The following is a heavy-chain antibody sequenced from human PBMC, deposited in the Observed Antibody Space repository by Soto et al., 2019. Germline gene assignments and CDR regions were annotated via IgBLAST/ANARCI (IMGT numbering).Heavy chain of an antibody. CDR1: GFTFSSYS. V-gene: IGHV3-48*02. Sequence: GGSLRLSCAASGFTFSSYSMNWVRQAPGKGLEWVSYISSSSSTIYYADSVKGRFTISRDNAKNSLYLQMNSLRDEDTAVYYCARDGSIVTIFADLDYWGQGTLVTVSS. J-gene: IGHJ4*02. D-gene: IGHD3-3*01. CDR3: ARDGSIVTIFADLDY. CDR2: ISSSSSTI.